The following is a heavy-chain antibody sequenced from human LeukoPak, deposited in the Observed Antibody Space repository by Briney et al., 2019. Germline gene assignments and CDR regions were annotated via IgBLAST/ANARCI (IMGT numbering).Heavy chain of an antibody. D-gene: IGHD3-9*01. CDR1: GYSISSGYY. Sequence: PSETLSLTCTVSGYSISSGYYWGWIRQPPGKGLEWIGSIYHSGSTYYNPSLKSRVTISVDTSKNQFSLKLSSVTAADTAVYYCARGLGTYDILTGPLDYWGQGTLVTVSS. V-gene: IGHV4-38-2*02. J-gene: IGHJ4*02. CDR3: ARGLGTYDILTGPLDY. CDR2: IYHSGST.